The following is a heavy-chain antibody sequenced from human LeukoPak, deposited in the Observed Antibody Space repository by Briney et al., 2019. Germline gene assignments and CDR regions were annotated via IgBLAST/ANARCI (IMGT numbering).Heavy chain of an antibody. V-gene: IGHV3-23*01. J-gene: IGHJ4*02. D-gene: IGHD6-19*01. CDR3: AKDPNYSSGWYFDY. Sequence: GGSLRLSCAASGFTFSSYAMSWVRQAPGKGLEWVSAISASGGTTYYADSVKGRFTISRDNSKNTLYLQMNSLRAEDTAVYYCAKDPNYSSGWYFDYWGQGTLVTVSS. CDR1: GFTFSSYA. CDR2: ISASGGTT.